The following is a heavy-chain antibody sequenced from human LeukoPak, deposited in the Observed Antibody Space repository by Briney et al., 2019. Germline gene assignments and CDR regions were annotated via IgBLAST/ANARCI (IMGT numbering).Heavy chain of an antibody. D-gene: IGHD3-22*01. CDR2: ISYDGSNK. V-gene: IGHV3-30*04. Sequence: PGRSRRLSCAASGFTFSSYAMHWFRQAPGKGLEWVAVISYDGSNKYYADSVKGRFTISRHNSKNTLYLQMNSLRAEDTAVYYCARESDSSGSFDYWGQGTLVTVSS. CDR3: ARESDSSGSFDY. CDR1: GFTFSSYA. J-gene: IGHJ4*02.